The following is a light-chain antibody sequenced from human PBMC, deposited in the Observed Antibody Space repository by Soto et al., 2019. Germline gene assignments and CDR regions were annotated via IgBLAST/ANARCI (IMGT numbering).Light chain of an antibody. CDR2: KAS. CDR1: QTISSW. V-gene: IGKV1-5*03. J-gene: IGKJ1*01. Sequence: DIQMTHSPSTVYXSVGDRVTXXXXASQTISSWLAWYQQKPGKAPKLLIYKASTLKSGVPSRFSGSGSGTEFTLTISSLQPDDFATYYCQHYNSYSEAFGQGTKVDIK. CDR3: QHYNSYSEA.